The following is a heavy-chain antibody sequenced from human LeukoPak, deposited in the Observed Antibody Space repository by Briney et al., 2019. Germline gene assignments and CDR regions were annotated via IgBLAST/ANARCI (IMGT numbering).Heavy chain of an antibody. V-gene: IGHV3-74*01. CDR1: GFTLSSYT. CDR2: FTSDGNSL. CDR3: ARAQVGTPTDC. Sequence: GGSLRLSCAASGFTLSSYTMYWVRQAPGRGLVWVARFTSDGNSLTYADFVKGRFTVSRDIAKNTLYLQMNSLRAEDTAVYYCARAQVGTPTDCWGQGTLVTVSS. J-gene: IGHJ4*02. D-gene: IGHD1-26*01.